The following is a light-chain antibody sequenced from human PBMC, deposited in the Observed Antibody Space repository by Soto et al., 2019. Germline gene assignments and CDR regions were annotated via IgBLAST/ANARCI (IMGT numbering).Light chain of an antibody. Sequence: EIVLTQSPATLSLSPGERATLSCRASQSVSSYLAWYQQKPGQAPRLLIYDASNRATGIPARFSGRGSGTDFTLTISSLEPEDFAVYYCQHRSNWPLTFGGGTKVDIK. V-gene: IGKV3-11*01. CDR2: DAS. J-gene: IGKJ4*01. CDR3: QHRSNWPLT. CDR1: QSVSSY.